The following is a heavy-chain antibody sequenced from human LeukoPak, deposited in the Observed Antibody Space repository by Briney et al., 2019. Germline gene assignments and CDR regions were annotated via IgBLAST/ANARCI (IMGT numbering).Heavy chain of an antibody. D-gene: IGHD6-13*01. CDR1: GGSISSYY. CDR2: IFYSGIT. V-gene: IGHV4-59*01. J-gene: IGHJ4*02. Sequence: PSEALSLTCTVSGGSISSYYWSWIRQLPGKGLECIGYIFYSGITTYNPSLKSRVTISVDTSKNQFSLKLSSVTAADTAVYYCARAPHPYSSSWYFDYWGQGTLVTVSS. CDR3: ARAPHPYSSSWYFDY.